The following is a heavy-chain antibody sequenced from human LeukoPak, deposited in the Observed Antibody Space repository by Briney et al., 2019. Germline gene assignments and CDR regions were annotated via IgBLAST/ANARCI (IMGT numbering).Heavy chain of an antibody. CDR2: IIPIFGTA. V-gene: IGHV1-69*13. D-gene: IGHD6-19*01. CDR3: ARDRIGSGWSWGWFDP. J-gene: IGHJ5*02. Sequence: SVKVSCKASGGTFSSYAISWVRQAPGQRLEWMGGIIPIFGTANYAQKFQGRVTITADESTSTAYMELSSPRSEDTAVYYCARDRIGSGWSWGWFDPWGQGTLVTVSS. CDR1: GGTFSSYA.